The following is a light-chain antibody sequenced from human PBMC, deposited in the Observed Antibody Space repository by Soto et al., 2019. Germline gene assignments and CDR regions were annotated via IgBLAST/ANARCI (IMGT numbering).Light chain of an antibody. J-gene: IGLJ3*02. CDR2: EVN. V-gene: IGLV2-8*01. CDR3: GAHAGSNTGV. CDR1: SGDIGAYNY. Sequence: QSALTQSPSASASPGQSVTISCTGSSGDIGAYNYVSWYQQHPGKAPKLIIYEVNKRPSGVPDRFSGSKSGITASLTVSGLQADDEADYFCGAHAGSNTGVFGGGTQLTVL.